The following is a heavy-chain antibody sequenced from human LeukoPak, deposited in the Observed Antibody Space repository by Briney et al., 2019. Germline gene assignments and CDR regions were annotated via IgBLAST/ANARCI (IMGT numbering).Heavy chain of an antibody. CDR1: GFTFSSYG. J-gene: IGHJ5*02. CDR2: IWYDGSNK. V-gene: IGHV3-33*01. CDR3: ARDDDHSTVDP. Sequence: GRSLRLSCAASGFTFSSYGMHWVRQAPGKGLEWVAVIWYDGSNKYYADSVKGRFTISRDNSKNTLYLQMNSLRAEDTAVYYCARDDDHSTVDPRGQGTLVTVSS. D-gene: IGHD6-13*01.